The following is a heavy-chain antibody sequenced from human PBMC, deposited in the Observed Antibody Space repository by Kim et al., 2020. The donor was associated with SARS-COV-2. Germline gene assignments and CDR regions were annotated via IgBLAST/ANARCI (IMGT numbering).Heavy chain of an antibody. V-gene: IGHV3-7*03. CDR1: GFTFSSYW. CDR3: ARDGLLWFGNRAYYFDY. Sequence: GGSLRLSCAASGFTFSSYWMSWVRQAPGKGLEWVANIKQDGSEKYYVDSVKGRFTISRDNAKNSLYLQMNSLRAEDTAVYYCARDGLLWFGNRAYYFDYWGQGTLVTVSS. D-gene: IGHD3-10*01. J-gene: IGHJ4*02. CDR2: IKQDGSEK.